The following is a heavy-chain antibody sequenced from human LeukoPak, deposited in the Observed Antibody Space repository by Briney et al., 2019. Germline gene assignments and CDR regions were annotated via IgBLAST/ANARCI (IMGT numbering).Heavy chain of an antibody. D-gene: IGHD5-18*01. J-gene: IGHJ4*02. CDR2: IGTAEDT. CDR1: GFTFSSYD. V-gene: IGHV3-13*01. CDR3: ARGSSLVGGYSYGIDY. Sequence: GGSLRLSCAASGFTFSSYDMHWVRQATGKGLEWVSAIGTAEDTYYPGSVKGRFTISRENAKNSLYLQMNSLRAGDTAVYYCARGSSLVGGYSYGIDYWGQGTLVTVSS.